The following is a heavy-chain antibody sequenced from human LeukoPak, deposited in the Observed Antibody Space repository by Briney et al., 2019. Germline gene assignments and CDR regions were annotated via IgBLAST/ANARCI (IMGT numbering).Heavy chain of an antibody. V-gene: IGHV3-15*01. Sequence: GGSLRLSCAASGFTFSNAWMSWVRQAPGKGLEWVGRIKSKTDGGTTDYAAPVKGRFTISRDNSKNTLYLQMNSLRAEDTAVYYCARDLGPYSSSGFDYWGQGTLVTVSS. CDR3: ARDLGPYSSSGFDY. CDR1: GFTFSNAW. CDR2: IKSKTDGGTT. D-gene: IGHD6-6*01. J-gene: IGHJ4*02.